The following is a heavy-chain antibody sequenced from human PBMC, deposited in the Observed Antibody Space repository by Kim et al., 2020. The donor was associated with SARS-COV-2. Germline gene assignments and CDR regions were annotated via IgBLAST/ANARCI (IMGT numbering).Heavy chain of an antibody. CDR2: TYYRSKWYN. CDR1: GDSVSSNSAA. J-gene: IGHJ5*02. CDR3: ARDEPRYCSSTSCYGIKYKWFDP. V-gene: IGHV6-1*01. D-gene: IGHD2-2*01. Sequence: SQTLSLTCAISGDSVSSNSAAWNWIRQSPSRGLEWLGRTYYRSKWYNDYAVSVKSRITINPDTSKNQFSLQLNSVTPEDTAVYYCARDEPRYCSSTSCYGIKYKWFDPWGQGTLVTVSS.